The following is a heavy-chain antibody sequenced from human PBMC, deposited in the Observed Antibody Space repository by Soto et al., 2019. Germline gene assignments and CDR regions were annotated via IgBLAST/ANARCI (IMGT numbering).Heavy chain of an antibody. CDR1: GFTFSSYA. CDR3: ARPYCSGGSCYSGNWFDP. D-gene: IGHD2-15*01. J-gene: IGHJ5*02. V-gene: IGHV3-23*01. Sequence: EVQLLESGGGLVQPGGSLRLSCAASGFTFSSYAMSWVRQAPGKGLEWVSAISGSGGSTYYADSVKGRFTISRDNSKNTLYLQMNSLRAEDTAVYYCARPYCSGGSCYSGNWFDPWGQGTLVTVSS. CDR2: ISGSGGST.